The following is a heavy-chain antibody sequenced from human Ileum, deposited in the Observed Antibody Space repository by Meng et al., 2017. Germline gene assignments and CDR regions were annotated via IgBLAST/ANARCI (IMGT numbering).Heavy chain of an antibody. D-gene: IGHD1-26*01. CDR3: ARDEIVGATVWWGNNAFDF. V-gene: IGHV1-18*01. J-gene: IGHJ3*01. Sequence: ASVKVSCKASGYTFTSYGISWVRQAPGQGLEWMGWISAYNGKTKYTQRFQDRVTMTIETSTSTAYMELMSLRSDDTAVYYCARDEIVGATVWWGNNAFDFWGQGTRVTVSS. CDR2: ISAYNGKT. CDR1: GYTFTSYG.